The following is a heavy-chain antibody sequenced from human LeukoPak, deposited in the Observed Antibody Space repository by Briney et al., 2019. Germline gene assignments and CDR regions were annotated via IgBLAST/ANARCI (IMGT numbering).Heavy chain of an antibody. Sequence: GASVKVSCTASGYTFTSYAMHWVRQAPGQRLEWMGWINAGNGNTKYSQKFQGRVTITRDTSASTAYMELSSLRSEDTAVYYCARDRGGTGDFDYWGQGTLVTVSS. CDR2: INAGNGNT. CDR3: ARDRGGTGDFDY. D-gene: IGHD1-1*01. J-gene: IGHJ4*02. CDR1: GYTFTSYA. V-gene: IGHV1-3*01.